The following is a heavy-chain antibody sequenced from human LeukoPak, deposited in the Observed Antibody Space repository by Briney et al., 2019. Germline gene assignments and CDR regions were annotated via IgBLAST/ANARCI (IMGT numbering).Heavy chain of an antibody. CDR3: VRHPTEIHGDQLEVSGAHWFDP. CDR2: IIPIFGTV. J-gene: IGHJ5*02. Sequence: SVKVSCKASGGTFSTYAISWVRQAPGQGLEWMGGIIPIFGTVNYAQKFQGKITITADKSTSTAYMELSSLRSEETAVYYYVRHPTEIHGDQLEVSGAHWFDPWGQGTLVTVSS. V-gene: IGHV1-69*06. D-gene: IGHD1-1*01. CDR1: GGTFSTYA.